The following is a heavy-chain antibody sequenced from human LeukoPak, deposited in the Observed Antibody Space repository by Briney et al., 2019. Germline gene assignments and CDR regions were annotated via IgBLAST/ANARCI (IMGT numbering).Heavy chain of an antibody. Sequence: GGSLRLSCAASGFTFSSYWMSWVRQAPGKGLEWVAVISYDGSNKYYADSVKGRFTISRDNSKNTLYLQMNSLRAEDTAVYYCARDYVAGLGGFDYWGQGTLVTVSS. CDR3: ARDYVAGLGGFDY. D-gene: IGHD3/OR15-3a*01. J-gene: IGHJ4*02. CDR1: GFTFSSYW. V-gene: IGHV3-30-3*01. CDR2: ISYDGSNK.